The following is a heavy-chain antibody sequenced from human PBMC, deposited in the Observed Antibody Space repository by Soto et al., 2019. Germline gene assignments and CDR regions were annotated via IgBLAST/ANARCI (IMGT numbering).Heavy chain of an antibody. Sequence: EVQLLESGGGLVQPGGSLRLSCAASGFTFSTYAMSWVRQAPGKGLEWVSAISGGGGSTYYADSVKGRFTISRDTSKKTRYVQMNSLSADDTALYYCAKLTGYDILPGRYYHYGTDVWGQGTTDTVYS. CDR3: AKLTGYDILPGRYYHYGTDV. CDR1: GFTFSTYA. V-gene: IGHV3-23*01. D-gene: IGHD3-9*01. J-gene: IGHJ6*02. CDR2: ISGGGGST.